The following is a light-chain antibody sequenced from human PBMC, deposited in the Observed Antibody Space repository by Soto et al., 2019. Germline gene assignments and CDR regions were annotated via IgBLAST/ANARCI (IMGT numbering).Light chain of an antibody. CDR3: SSYTTSYVYV. CDR1: GRDIGAYNY. V-gene: IGLV2-14*01. Sequence: QSVLTQPASVSVSPGQSITISCTGSGRDIGAYNYVSWYQQHPGKAPKLIIYGVKNRPSGVSYRFSASKSAFTASLTISGLQAEDEADYYCSSYTTSYVYVFGPGTKVTVL. CDR2: GVK. J-gene: IGLJ1*01.